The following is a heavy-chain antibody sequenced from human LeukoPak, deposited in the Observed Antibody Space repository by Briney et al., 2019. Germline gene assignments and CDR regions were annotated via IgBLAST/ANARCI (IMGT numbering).Heavy chain of an antibody. D-gene: IGHD4-23*01. CDR1: RFTFSSYT. CDR2: ISGSGAGT. Sequence: GGSLRLSCAASRFTFSSYTMGWVRQAPGKGLEWVSAISGSGAGTTYADSVKGRFTISRDNSKNTVCLQMNSLRAEDTAVYYCAKQGGNTFYFDFWGQGTLVTVSS. J-gene: IGHJ4*02. CDR3: AKQGGNTFYFDF. V-gene: IGHV3-23*01.